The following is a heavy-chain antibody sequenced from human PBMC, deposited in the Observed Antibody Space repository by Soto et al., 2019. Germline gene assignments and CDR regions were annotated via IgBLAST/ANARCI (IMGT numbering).Heavy chain of an antibody. Sequence: HPGGSLRLSCVASGFTFSDYAMAWVRQSPGKGLEWVSSISGSGGSTYYADSVKGRFTISRDNSKNTVFLQMNSLRAEDTAVDYCAKDHGMDVWGQGATVTVSS. CDR2: ISGSGGST. V-gene: IGHV3-23*01. CDR3: AKDHGMDV. CDR1: GFTFSDYA. J-gene: IGHJ6*02.